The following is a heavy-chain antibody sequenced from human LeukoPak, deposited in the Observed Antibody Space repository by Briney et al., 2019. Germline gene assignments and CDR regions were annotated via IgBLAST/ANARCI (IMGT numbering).Heavy chain of an antibody. CDR2: IKEDGSEK. CDR3: TRGDSSSKIDY. CDR1: GFTFRGNW. D-gene: IGHD6-6*01. J-gene: IGHJ4*02. Sequence: PGGSLRLSCAASGFTFRGNWMSSVRQAPGKGLEWVANIKEDGSEKYYVDSVTGRFTISRDNAKNSLNLQMDSLRVEDTAVYYCTRGDSSSKIDYWGQGTLVTVSS. V-gene: IGHV3-7*01.